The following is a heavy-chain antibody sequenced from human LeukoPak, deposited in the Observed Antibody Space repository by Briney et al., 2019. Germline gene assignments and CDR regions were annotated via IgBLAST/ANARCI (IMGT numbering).Heavy chain of an antibody. CDR3: ARETSSGWWNY. CDR2: TYYRSKWYN. Sequence: SQTLSLTFAFSGDIVSSYSAAWIWLRHSPSGGLECLGRTYYRSKWYNDYAVSVKSRITINPDTSKNQFSLQLNSVAPEDTAVYYCARETSSGWWNYWGQGTLVTVSS. V-gene: IGHV6-1*01. CDR1: GDIVSSYSAA. J-gene: IGHJ4*02. D-gene: IGHD6-19*01.